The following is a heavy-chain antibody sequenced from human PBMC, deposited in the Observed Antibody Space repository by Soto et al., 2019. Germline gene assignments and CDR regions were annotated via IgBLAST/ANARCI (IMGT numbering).Heavy chain of an antibody. CDR1: GFTFSSYS. J-gene: IGHJ4*02. CDR2: ISSSSSTI. V-gene: IGHV3-48*02. Sequence: GGSLRLSCAASGFTFSSYSMNWVRQAPGKGLEWVSYISSSSSTIYYADSVKGRFTISRDNAKNSLYLQMNSLRDEDTAVYYCARDSLDSSGYYYVIDYWGQGTLVTVSS. D-gene: IGHD3-22*01. CDR3: ARDSLDSSGYYYVIDY.